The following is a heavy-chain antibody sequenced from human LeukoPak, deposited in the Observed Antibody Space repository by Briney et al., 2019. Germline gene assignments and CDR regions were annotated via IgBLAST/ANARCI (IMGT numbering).Heavy chain of an antibody. CDR3: AKKLNPYYDFWSGPNHAFDI. V-gene: IGHV3-30*02. Sequence: GGSLRLSCAASGFTFSSYGMHWVRQAPGKGLEWVAFIRYDGSNKYYADSVKGRFTISRDNSKNTLYLQMNSLRAEDTAVYYCAKKLNPYYDFWSGPNHAFDIWGQGTMVTVSS. J-gene: IGHJ3*02. CDR1: GFTFSSYG. D-gene: IGHD3-3*01. CDR2: IRYDGSNK.